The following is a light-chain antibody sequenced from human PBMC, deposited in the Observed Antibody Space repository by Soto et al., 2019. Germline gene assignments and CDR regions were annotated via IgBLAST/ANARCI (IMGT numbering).Light chain of an antibody. CDR1: SSDVGGSNY. CDR3: SSYRSGSTLV. CDR2: DVN. V-gene: IGLV2-14*01. J-gene: IGLJ2*01. Sequence: QSVLTQPASVSGSPGQSITISCTGTSSDVGGSNYVSWYQQHPGKAPKLMIYDVNNRPSGISNRFSGSKSGNTASLTISGLQAEDEAGYYCSSYRSGSTLVFGGGTKLTVL.